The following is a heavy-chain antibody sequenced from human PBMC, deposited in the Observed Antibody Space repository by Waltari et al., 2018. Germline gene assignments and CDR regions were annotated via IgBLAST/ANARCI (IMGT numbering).Heavy chain of an antibody. J-gene: IGHJ4*02. Sequence: QVQLQQWGAGLLKPSETLSLTCAVYGGSFSGYYWSWIRQPPGKGLEWIGEINHSGSTNYNPSLKSRVTISVDTSKNQFSLKLSSGTAADTAVYYCARGEGFPEALAARPRYFDYWGQGTLVTVSS. CDR2: INHSGST. CDR1: GGSFSGYY. D-gene: IGHD6-6*01. V-gene: IGHV4-34*01. CDR3: ARGEGFPEALAARPRYFDY.